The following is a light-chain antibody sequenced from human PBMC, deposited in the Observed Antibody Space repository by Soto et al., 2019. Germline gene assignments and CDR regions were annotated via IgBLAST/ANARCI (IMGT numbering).Light chain of an antibody. V-gene: IGKV1-5*03. J-gene: IGKJ3*01. CDR3: QRYNSYSV. CDR2: QAS. Sequence: DIQMTQSPSTLSASVGDTVIITCRASQSITNWLAWYQQKPGQAPKLLIYQASSLRSGVPSRFSGSGSGTEFTLTISSLQPDDFATYYCQRYNSYSVFGPGTKVDMK. CDR1: QSITNW.